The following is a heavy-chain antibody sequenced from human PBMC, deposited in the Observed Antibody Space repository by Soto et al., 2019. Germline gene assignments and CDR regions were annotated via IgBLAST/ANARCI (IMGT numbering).Heavy chain of an antibody. J-gene: IGHJ4*02. CDR1: GGSISSSSYY. V-gene: IGHV4-39*01. D-gene: IGHD2-2*01. Sequence: QLQLQESGPGLVKPSETLSLTCTGSGGSISSSSYYWGWIRQPPGKGLEWIGSIYYSGSTYYNPSLKSRDTISVDTSKNQFSLKLSSVTAADTAVYYCARHADIVVVPAAEIYFDYWGQGTLVTVSS. CDR2: IYYSGST. CDR3: ARHADIVVVPAAEIYFDY.